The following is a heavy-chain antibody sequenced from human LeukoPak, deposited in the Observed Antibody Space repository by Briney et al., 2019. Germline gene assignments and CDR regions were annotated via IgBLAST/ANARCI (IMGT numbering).Heavy chain of an antibody. CDR1: GFTFSSYS. J-gene: IGHJ4*02. CDR2: ISSSSSYI. D-gene: IGHD6-13*01. CDR3: ARALPGIAAAGTIDY. V-gene: IGHV3-21*01. Sequence: PGGSLRLSCAASGFTFSSYSMNWVRQAPGKGLEWVSSISSSSSYIYYADSVKGRFTISRDNAKNSLYLQMNSLRAEDTAVYYCARALPGIAAAGTIDYWGQGTLVTVSS.